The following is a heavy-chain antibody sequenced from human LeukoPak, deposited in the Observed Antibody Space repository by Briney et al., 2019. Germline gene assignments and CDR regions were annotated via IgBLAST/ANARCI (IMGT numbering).Heavy chain of an antibody. V-gene: IGHV4-34*01. Sequence: PSETLSLTCTVHGGSFNGYYWNWIRQPPGKGLEWIGEIHHSGATSYNPSLKSRVTISVDTSKNQFSLRLSSVTPADTAVYYCARGDSYGYAYFDDWGQGTLVTVSS. J-gene: IGHJ4*02. D-gene: IGHD5-18*01. CDR2: IHHSGAT. CDR1: GGSFNGYY. CDR3: ARGDSYGYAYFDD.